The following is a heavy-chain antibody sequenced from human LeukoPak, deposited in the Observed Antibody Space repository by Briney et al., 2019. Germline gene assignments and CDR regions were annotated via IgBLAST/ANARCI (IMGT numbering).Heavy chain of an antibody. Sequence: PGGSLRLSCAASGFTFDDYAMHWVRQAPGKGLEWVSGISWNSGSIGYADSVKGRFTISRDNAKNSLYLQMNSLRAEDTALYYCAKGARRSGSYVKDAFDIWGQGTMVTVSS. CDR2: ISWNSGSI. D-gene: IGHD1-26*01. CDR3: AKGARRSGSYVKDAFDI. V-gene: IGHV3-9*01. CDR1: GFTFDDYA. J-gene: IGHJ3*02.